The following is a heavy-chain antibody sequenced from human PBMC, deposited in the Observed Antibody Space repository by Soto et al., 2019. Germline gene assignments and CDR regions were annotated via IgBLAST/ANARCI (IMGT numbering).Heavy chain of an antibody. CDR2: INPDGGAT. CDR3: TRDYLPLTSGRAGRDLSDP. D-gene: IGHD3-10*01. J-gene: IGHJ5*02. CDR1: GYTFTAYC. Sequence: ASVRVSCKASGYTFTAYCIHWVRQAPGQGLEWMGWINPDGGATNYAQKFQGRVTMTRDTSISTAYMDLTSLTSDDTAVYYCTRDYLPLTSGRAGRDLSDPWGLVPLVTVSS. V-gene: IGHV1-2*02.